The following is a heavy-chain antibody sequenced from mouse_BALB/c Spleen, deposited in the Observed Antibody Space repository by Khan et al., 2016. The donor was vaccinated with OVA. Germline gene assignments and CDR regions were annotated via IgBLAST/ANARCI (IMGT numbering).Heavy chain of an antibody. CDR1: GHTFTNYG. CDR3: ARPPYFSYAMDN. D-gene: IGHD2-10*01. V-gene: IGHV9-3-1*01. CDR2: INTYTGEP. J-gene: IGHJ4*01. Sequence: QIQLVQSGPELKKPGETVKISCKASGHTFTNYGMNWVKQAPGKGLKWMGWINTYTGEPTYADDFNGRFAFSLDNSASTAYLQINNLKNEDTATDFCARPPYFSYAMDNWGQGTSVTVAS.